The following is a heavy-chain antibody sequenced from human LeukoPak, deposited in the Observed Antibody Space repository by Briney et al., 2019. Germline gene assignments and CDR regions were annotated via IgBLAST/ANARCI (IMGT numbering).Heavy chain of an antibody. CDR3: ARVRAVAGTGGFDY. CDR2: IYYSGST. J-gene: IGHJ4*02. Sequence: PSETLSLTCAVSGGSIRSGGYSWSWIRQPPGKGLEWIGYIYYSGSTNYNPSLKSRVTISVDTSKNQFSLKLSSVTAADTAVYYCARVRAVAGTGGFDYWGQGTLVTVSS. V-gene: IGHV4-61*08. D-gene: IGHD6-19*01. CDR1: GGSIRSGGYS.